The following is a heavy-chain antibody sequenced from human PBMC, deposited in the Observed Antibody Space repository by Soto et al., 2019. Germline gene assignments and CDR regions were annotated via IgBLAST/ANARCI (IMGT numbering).Heavy chain of an antibody. CDR2: ISAYNGNT. D-gene: IGHD3-3*01. CDR3: ARDFEDYDFWSGNYNLDY. V-gene: IGHV1-18*01. J-gene: IGHJ4*02. CDR1: GYTFSGYG. Sequence: GASVKVSCKASGYTFSGYGISWMRQAPGQGLEWMGWISAYNGNTNYAQKFQGRVTMTTDTSTSTAYMELRSLKSDDTAVYYCARDFEDYDFWSGNYNLDYWGQGTLVTVSS.